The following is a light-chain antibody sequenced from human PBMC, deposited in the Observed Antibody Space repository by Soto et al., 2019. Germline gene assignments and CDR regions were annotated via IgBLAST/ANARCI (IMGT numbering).Light chain of an antibody. CDR2: EGS. V-gene: IGLV2-23*01. Sequence: QSALTQPASVSGSPGQSITISCTGTSSDVGSYNLVSRYQQHPGKAPKLMIYEGSKRPSGVSNRFSGSKSGNTASLTISGLQAEDEADYYCCSYAGSSTSVVFGGGTKLTVL. CDR3: CSYAGSSTSVV. CDR1: SSDVGSYNL. J-gene: IGLJ2*01.